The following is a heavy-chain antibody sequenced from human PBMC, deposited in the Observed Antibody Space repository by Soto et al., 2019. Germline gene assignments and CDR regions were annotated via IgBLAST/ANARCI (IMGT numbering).Heavy chain of an antibody. D-gene: IGHD3-9*01. V-gene: IGHV3-23*01. J-gene: IGHJ4*02. CDR1: GFTFISFV. CDR3: ARERLADYYSDS. Sequence: GSLRLSCAAFGFTFISFVMRWVLQPPGKGLEWISSISGGGTTAYADSVTGRFTISRDNSKNTLYLQMNSLRPEDTAVYYCARERLADYYSDSWGQGALI. CDR2: ISGGGTT.